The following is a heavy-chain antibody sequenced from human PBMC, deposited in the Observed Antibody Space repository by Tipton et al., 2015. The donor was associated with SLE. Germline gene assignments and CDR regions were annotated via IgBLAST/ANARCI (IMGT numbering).Heavy chain of an antibody. V-gene: IGHV3-53*05. CDR3: ARSGIAAAGTIDY. Sequence: GCLRLSCAASGFTVSSNYMSWVRQAPGKGLEWVSVIYSGGSTYYADSVKGRFTISRDNYKNTLYLQMNSLRAEDTAVYYCARSGIAAAGTIDYWGQGTLVTVSS. CDR2: IYSGGST. J-gene: IGHJ4*02. CDR1: GFTVSSNY. D-gene: IGHD6-13*01.